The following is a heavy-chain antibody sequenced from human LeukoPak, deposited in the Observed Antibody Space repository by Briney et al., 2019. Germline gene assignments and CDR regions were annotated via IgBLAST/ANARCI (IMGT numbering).Heavy chain of an antibody. D-gene: IGHD6-19*01. J-gene: IGHJ5*01. Sequence: SETLSLTCTVSGVSISTYYWSWIRQPPGKGLEWIGYIYDSGSTNYNPSLKSRVTISVDTSKNQFSLKLSSVTAADTAVYYCARSPFVGGWFIGFDSWGQGTLVTVSS. CDR2: IYDSGST. V-gene: IGHV4-59*01. CDR3: ARSPFVGGWFIGFDS. CDR1: GVSISTYY.